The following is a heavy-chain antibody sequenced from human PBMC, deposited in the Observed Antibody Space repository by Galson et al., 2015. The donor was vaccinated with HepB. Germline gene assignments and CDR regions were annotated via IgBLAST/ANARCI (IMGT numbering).Heavy chain of an antibody. V-gene: IGHV1-69*13. Sequence: SVKVSCKASGGTFSSYAISWVRQAPGQGLEWMGGIIPIFGTANYAQKFQGRVTITADEPTSTAYMELSSLRSEDTAVYYCARGASLGIVGATMYDAFDIWGQGTMVTVSS. CDR1: GGTFSSYA. CDR3: ARGASLGIVGATMYDAFDI. CDR2: IIPIFGTA. J-gene: IGHJ3*02. D-gene: IGHD1-26*01.